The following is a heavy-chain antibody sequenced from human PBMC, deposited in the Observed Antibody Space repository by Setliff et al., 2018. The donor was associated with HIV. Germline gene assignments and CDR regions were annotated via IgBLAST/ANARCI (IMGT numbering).Heavy chain of an antibody. Sequence: GGSLRLSCAASGFTFSDYYMSWIRQAPGKGLEWVSYISSSSYIYYADSVKGRFTISRDNTKNSLYLQLNSLRAEDTAVYYCARDAAAPAAIEGAFDIWGQGTMVTVSS. V-gene: IGHV3-11*06. CDR2: ISSSSYI. CDR3: ARDAAAPAAIEGAFDI. D-gene: IGHD2-2*02. J-gene: IGHJ3*02. CDR1: GFTFSDYY.